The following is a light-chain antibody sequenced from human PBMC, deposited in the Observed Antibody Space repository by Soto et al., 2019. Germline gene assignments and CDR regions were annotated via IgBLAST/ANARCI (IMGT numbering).Light chain of an antibody. V-gene: IGLV4-69*01. Sequence: QSVLTQSPSASASLGASVKLTCTLSSGHSSYAIAWHQQQPEKGPRYLMKLNSDGSHSKGDGIPDRFSGSSSGAERYLNISSLQSEDEADYYCQTWCTGTYVVFVGGTKLTVL. CDR2: LNSDGSH. CDR3: QTWCTGTYVV. CDR1: SGHSSYA. J-gene: IGLJ2*01.